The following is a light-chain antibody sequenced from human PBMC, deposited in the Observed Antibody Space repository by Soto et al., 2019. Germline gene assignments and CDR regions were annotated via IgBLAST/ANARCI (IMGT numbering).Light chain of an antibody. J-gene: IGKJ4*01. V-gene: IGKV3-15*01. Sequence: EIVMTQSPATLSVSPGERATLSCRTSQSVGNNLAWYRQKSGQAPRLLIYGASTRATGIPARFSGSGSGTEFTLTIDSLQSDDFAVYLCQRYRNWPLTFGGGTKVEIK. CDR2: GAS. CDR1: QSVGNN. CDR3: QRYRNWPLT.